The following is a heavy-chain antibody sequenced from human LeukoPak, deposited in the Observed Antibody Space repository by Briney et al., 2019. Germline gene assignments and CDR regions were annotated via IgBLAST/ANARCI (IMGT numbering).Heavy chain of an antibody. V-gene: IGHV3-33*01. CDR2: IWYDGSNK. D-gene: IGHD2-15*01. J-gene: IGHJ4*02. CDR1: GFTFSSYG. CDR3: ARGAAATDPDY. Sequence: TGRSLRLSCAAAGFTFSSYGMHWDRQAPGKGLEWVAVIWYDGSNKYYADSVKGRFTISRDNSKNTLYLQMNSLRVEVTAVYYCARGAAATDPDYWGQGTLVTVSS.